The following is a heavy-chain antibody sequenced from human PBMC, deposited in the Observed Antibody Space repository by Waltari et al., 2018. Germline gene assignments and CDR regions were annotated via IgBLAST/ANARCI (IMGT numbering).Heavy chain of an antibody. CDR3: ARLTVVGATRWFDP. CDR2: IYYSGSI. CDR1: GDSLNSSKYS. J-gene: IGHJ5*02. D-gene: IGHD1-26*01. Sequence: QLHLQESGPGLVKPSETLSLTCSVSGDSLNSSKYSWGWIRQPPGKGLESIGSIYYSGSIYHNPSLKSRVTMSVDTSKNEFYLKLTSVTAADTATYYCARLTVVGATRWFDPWGQGTQVTVSS. V-gene: IGHV4-39*01.